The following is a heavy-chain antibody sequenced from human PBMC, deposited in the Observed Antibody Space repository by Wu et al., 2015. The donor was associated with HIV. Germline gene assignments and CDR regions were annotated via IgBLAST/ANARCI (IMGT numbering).Heavy chain of an antibody. CDR2: VDPATGSS. CDR3: ARGQLSGIYFSHS. Sequence: QVLLVQSGAEVKKPGASAKVSCQASGYDFTRYYLHWVRRAPGQGLEWMGIVDPATGSSNYAQKFHNRVTMTRDTSTNTVYMELASLTSDDTAVYFXARGQLSGIYFSHSWGQGHPGHRLL. CDR1: GYDFTRYY. V-gene: IGHV1-46*01. J-gene: IGHJ1*01. D-gene: IGHD1-1*01.